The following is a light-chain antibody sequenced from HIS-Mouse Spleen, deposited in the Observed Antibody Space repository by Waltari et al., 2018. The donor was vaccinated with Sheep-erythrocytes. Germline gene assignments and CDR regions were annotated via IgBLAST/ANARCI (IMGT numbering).Light chain of an antibody. CDR3: QAWDSSLYV. CDR2: QDN. V-gene: IGLV3-1*01. J-gene: IGLJ1*01. Sequence: SYELIQPPSVSVSPGQTASITCTGDKLVDKYACWYQQKPGQSPVLVIYQDNKLPSGIPERFSGSNSGNTATLTISGTQAMDEADYYCQAWDSSLYVFGTGTKVTVL. CDR1: KLVDKY.